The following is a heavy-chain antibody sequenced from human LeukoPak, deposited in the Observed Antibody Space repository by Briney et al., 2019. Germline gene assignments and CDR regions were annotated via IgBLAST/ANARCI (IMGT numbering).Heavy chain of an antibody. D-gene: IGHD3-3*01. CDR2: ISYDGSNK. V-gene: IGHV3-30-3*01. J-gene: IGHJ4*02. Sequence: GGSLRLSCAASGFTFSSYAMHWVRQAPGKGLEWVAVISYDGSNKYYADSVKGRFTISRDNSKNTLYLQMNSLRAEDTAVYYCARGDFWSGLDYWGQGTLVTVSS. CDR3: ARGDFWSGLDY. CDR1: GFTFSSYA.